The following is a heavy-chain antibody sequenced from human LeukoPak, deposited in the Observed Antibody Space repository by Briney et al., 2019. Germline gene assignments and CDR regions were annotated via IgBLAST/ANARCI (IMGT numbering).Heavy chain of an antibody. D-gene: IGHD3-10*01. CDR1: GFTFSTIS. Sequence: GGSLRLSCEASGFTFSTISMNWVRQAPGKGLEWASSISPDGETLYHADSVKGRFTTSRDNAKSSLYLQMNSLRAEDTALYYCTRDLPVPSLVRGIIIYGLIDYWGQGTLVAVSS. J-gene: IGHJ4*02. CDR3: TRDLPVPSLVRGIIIYGLIDY. CDR2: ISPDGETL. V-gene: IGHV3-21*06.